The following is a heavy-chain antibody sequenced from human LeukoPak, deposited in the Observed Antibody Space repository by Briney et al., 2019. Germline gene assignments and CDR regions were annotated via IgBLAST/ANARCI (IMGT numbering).Heavy chain of an antibody. D-gene: IGHD2-2*02. CDR2: IYTSGST. Sequence: SETLSLTCTVSDGFISTYYWTWIRQPAGEGLEWIGRIYTSGSTNYNPSFKSRVTMSVDTSKNQFSLKLISVTAADTAVYYCARGVVPGAIGWFDPWGQGTLVTVSS. CDR3: ARGVVPGAIGWFDP. J-gene: IGHJ5*02. V-gene: IGHV4-4*07. CDR1: DGFISTYY.